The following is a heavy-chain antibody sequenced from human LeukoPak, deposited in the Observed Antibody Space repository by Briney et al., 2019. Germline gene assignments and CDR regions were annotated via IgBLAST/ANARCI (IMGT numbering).Heavy chain of an antibody. CDR1: GFTFSSYS. D-gene: IGHD3-10*02. V-gene: IGHV3-21*01. J-gene: IGHJ6*04. CDR3: AELGITMIGGV. Sequence: AGGSLRLSCAASGFTFSSYSMNWVRQAPGKGLEWVSSISSSSSYIYYADLVEGRFTISRDNAKNSLYLQMNSLRAEDTAVYYCAELGITMIGGVWGKGTTVTISS. CDR2: ISSSSSYI.